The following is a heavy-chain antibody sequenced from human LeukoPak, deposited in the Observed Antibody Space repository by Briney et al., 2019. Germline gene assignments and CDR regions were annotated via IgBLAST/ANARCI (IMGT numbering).Heavy chain of an antibody. CDR2: IASGGGANR. CDR1: GFTFSSYE. V-gene: IGHV3-48*03. Sequence: GGSLTLSCAASGFTFSSYERNWVRQAPGKGLEWVSYIASGGGANRFYSESVKGRFTISRDNAKNSLYLHMNSLRAEDTGVYYCARIGTTTRGPAGLDVWGQGTTVTVSS. J-gene: IGHJ6*02. CDR3: ARIGTTTRGPAGLDV. D-gene: IGHD2/OR15-2a*01.